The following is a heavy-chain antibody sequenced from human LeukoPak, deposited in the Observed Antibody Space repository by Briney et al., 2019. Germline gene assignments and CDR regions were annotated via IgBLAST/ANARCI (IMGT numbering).Heavy chain of an antibody. CDR1: GFTFSSYS. V-gene: IGHV3-23*01. J-gene: IGHJ4*02. CDR3: ARYWNDRYFDY. Sequence: GGSLRLSCAASGFTFSSYSMGWVRQAPGKGLEWVSVINNFGGSTFYAGSVKGRFTISRDNSKSTLYLQMNSLRAEDTAVYYCARYWNDRYFDYWGRGTLVTVSS. CDR2: INNFGGST. D-gene: IGHD1-1*01.